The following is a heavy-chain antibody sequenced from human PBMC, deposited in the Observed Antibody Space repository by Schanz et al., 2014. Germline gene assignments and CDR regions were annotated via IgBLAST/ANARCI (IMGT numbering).Heavy chain of an antibody. Sequence: VYLVESGGDLVKPGGSLRLSCAVSGSTFSNYAMGWVRQTPGKGLEWVSTLSGSGAGTFYADSVKGRFTISRDNSENTLYLQMNSLRAEDTAVYYCAKQHGVIQQVSDYWGQGTLVTVSS. J-gene: IGHJ4*02. D-gene: IGHD3-22*01. CDR2: LSGSGAGT. CDR1: GSTFSNYA. CDR3: AKQHGVIQQVSDY. V-gene: IGHV3-23*04.